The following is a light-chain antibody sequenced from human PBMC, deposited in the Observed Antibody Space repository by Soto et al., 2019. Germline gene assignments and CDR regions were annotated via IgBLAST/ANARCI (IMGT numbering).Light chain of an antibody. V-gene: IGKV1-39*01. CDR2: AAS. CDR1: QSISSY. J-gene: IGKJ3*01. CDR3: QHSYSPFT. Sequence: DIQMTQSPSSLSASVGDRVTITCRASQSISSYLNWYQQKPGKAPKLLIYAASSFQSVVPSRFSGSGSGTDFNLTISILQPELFATYYYQHSYSPFTFGPGTKLDIQ.